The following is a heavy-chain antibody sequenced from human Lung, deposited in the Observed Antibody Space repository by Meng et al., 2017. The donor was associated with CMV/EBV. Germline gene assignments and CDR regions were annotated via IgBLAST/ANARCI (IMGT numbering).Heavy chain of an antibody. Sequence: ASXXVSXKASGYTFTDFYIHWVRLAPGQGLEWMGRINPYSGDTHFAQNFQGRVTMTRDTSISTAYMELTSLKSDDTAIYYCARDPSASVWSDYHEYWGQGXLVTVSS. CDR2: INPYSGDT. CDR1: GYTFTDFY. CDR3: ARDPSASVWSDYHEY. V-gene: IGHV1-2*02. J-gene: IGHJ4*02. D-gene: IGHD3-3*01.